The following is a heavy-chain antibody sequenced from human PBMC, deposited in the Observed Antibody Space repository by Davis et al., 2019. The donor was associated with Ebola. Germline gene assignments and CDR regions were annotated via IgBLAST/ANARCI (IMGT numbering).Heavy chain of an antibody. J-gene: IGHJ6*02. CDR3: ARRSKLRFLEWLAGGMDV. CDR2: IDPSDSST. V-gene: IGHV5-10-1*01. Sequence: GESLKISCKGSGYSFTSYWISWVRQMPGKGLEWMGKIDPSDSSTNYSPSFQGHVTMSADKSISTAYLQWSSLKASDTAMYYCARRSKLRFLEWLAGGMDVWGQGTTVTVSS. CDR1: GYSFTSYW. D-gene: IGHD3-3*01.